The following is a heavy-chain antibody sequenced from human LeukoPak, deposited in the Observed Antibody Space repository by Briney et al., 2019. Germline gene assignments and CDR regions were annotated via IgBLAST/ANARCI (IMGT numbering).Heavy chain of an antibody. CDR3: ARVGYCSSTSCYGFDY. D-gene: IGHD2-2*03. V-gene: IGHV3-48*04. Sequence: QPGGSLRLSCAASGFTFSSYSMNWVRQAPGKGLEWVSYISSSSSTIYYADSVKGRFTIFRDNAKNSLYLQMNSLRAEDTAVYYCARVGYCSSTSCYGFDYWGQGTLVTVSS. J-gene: IGHJ4*02. CDR2: ISSSSSTI. CDR1: GFTFSSYS.